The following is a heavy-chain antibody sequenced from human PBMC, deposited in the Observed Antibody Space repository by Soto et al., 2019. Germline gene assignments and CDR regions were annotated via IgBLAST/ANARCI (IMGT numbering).Heavy chain of an antibody. CDR3: ARDYYGSGSYWIPDYYYGMDV. V-gene: IGHV1-2*04. Sequence: ASVKVSCKASGYTFTVYYMHCVLQSPVQGREGMGWLNPNSGGTNYAQKFQGWVTMTRDTSISTAYMELSRLRSDDTAVYYCARDYYGSGSYWIPDYYYGMDVWGQGTTVTVSS. J-gene: IGHJ6*02. CDR2: LNPNSGGT. D-gene: IGHD3-10*01. CDR1: GYTFTVYY.